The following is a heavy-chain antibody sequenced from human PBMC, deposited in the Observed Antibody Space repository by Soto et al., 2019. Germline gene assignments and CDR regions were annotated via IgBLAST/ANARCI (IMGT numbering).Heavy chain of an antibody. CDR3: AGSHLYYDSSGYPDY. V-gene: IGHV3-11*01. D-gene: IGHD3-22*01. CDR1: GFIVNSNY. Sequence: GGSLRLSCAASGFIVNSNYMSWIRQAPGKGLEWVSYISSSGSTIYYADSVKGRFTISRDNAKNSLYLQMNSLRAEDTAVYYCAGSHLYYDSSGYPDYWGQGTLVTVSS. J-gene: IGHJ4*02. CDR2: ISSSGSTI.